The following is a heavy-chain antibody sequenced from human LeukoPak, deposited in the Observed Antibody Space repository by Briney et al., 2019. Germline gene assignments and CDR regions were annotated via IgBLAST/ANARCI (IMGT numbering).Heavy chain of an antibody. D-gene: IGHD3-16*02. CDR3: ATVSLSYNWFDP. CDR1: GYTLTELS. J-gene: IGHJ5*02. CDR2: FDPEDGET. V-gene: IGHV1-24*01. Sequence: ASVKVSCKVSGYTLTELSMHWVRQAPGKGLEWMGGFDPEDGETIYAQKFQGRVTMTEDTSTDTAYMELSSLRSEDTAVYSCATVSLSYNWFDPWGQGTLVTVSS.